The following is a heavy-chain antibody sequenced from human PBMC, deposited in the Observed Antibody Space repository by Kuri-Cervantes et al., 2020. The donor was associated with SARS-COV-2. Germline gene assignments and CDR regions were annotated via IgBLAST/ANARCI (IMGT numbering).Heavy chain of an antibody. CDR1: GFTFSSYG. V-gene: IGHV3-30*03. J-gene: IGHJ4*02. D-gene: IGHD6-13*01. CDR3: AREISQSIAAAGTPLGY. CDR2: ISYDGSNK. Sequence: GESLKISCAASGFTFSSYGMHWVRQAPGKGLEWVAVISYDGSNKYYADSVKGRFTISRDNSKNTLYLQMNSLRAEDTAVYYCAREISQSIAAAGTPLGYWGQGTLVTVSS.